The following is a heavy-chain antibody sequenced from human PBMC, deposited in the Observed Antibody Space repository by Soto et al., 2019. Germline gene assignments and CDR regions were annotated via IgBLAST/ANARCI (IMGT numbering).Heavy chain of an antibody. CDR1: GGSISSGDYY. V-gene: IGHV4-30-4*01. J-gene: IGHJ4*02. CDR3: ARGRPLRFLEWLSPCYFDY. D-gene: IGHD3-3*01. CDR2: IYYSGST. Sequence: QVQLQESGPGLVKPSQTLSLTCTVSGGSISSGDYYWSWIRQPPGKGLEWIGYIYYSGSTYYNPSLRRRVTISVDTSKNHFSLKLSSVTAADTAVYYCARGRPLRFLEWLSPCYFDYWGQGTLVTVSS.